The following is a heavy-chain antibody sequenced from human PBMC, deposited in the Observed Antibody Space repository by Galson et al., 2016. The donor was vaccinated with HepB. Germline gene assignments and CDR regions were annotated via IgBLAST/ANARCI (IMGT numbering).Heavy chain of an antibody. D-gene: IGHD2-21*01. Sequence: SLRLSCAASGFTFSTYAMGWVRQAPGKGLEWISAISDSGSSTYYADSVKGRFTISRDNSHNTLYLQMNSLRVEDTALYYCVKEFVATGAVVGDYWGQGALVTVSS. CDR3: VKEFVATGAVVGDY. J-gene: IGHJ4*02. CDR1: GFTFSTYA. CDR2: ISDSGSST. V-gene: IGHV3-23*01.